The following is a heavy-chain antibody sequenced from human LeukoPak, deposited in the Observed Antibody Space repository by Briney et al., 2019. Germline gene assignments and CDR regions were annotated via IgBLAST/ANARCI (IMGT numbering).Heavy chain of an antibody. CDR1: GFTFSSYG. Sequence: GGSLRLSCAASGFTFSSYGMHWVRQAPGKGLEWVAVIWYDGSNKYYADSVKGRFTISRDNSKNTLYLQMNSLRAEDTAVYYCAKGAGITNQYHMDVWGKGTTVTVSS. J-gene: IGHJ6*03. V-gene: IGHV3-33*06. CDR2: IWYDGSNK. D-gene: IGHD1-7*01. CDR3: AKGAGITNQYHMDV.